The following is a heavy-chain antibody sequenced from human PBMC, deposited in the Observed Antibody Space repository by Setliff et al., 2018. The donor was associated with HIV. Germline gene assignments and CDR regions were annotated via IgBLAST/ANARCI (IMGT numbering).Heavy chain of an antibody. CDR1: GYTFTRNQ. D-gene: IGHD3-22*01. J-gene: IGHJ4*02. V-gene: IGHV1-46*01. CDR3: ARDGGDGSGYYYADY. Sequence: ASVKVSCKASGYTFTRNQIRWVRQAPGQGLEWMGIINPSGGSAAYAEKFRGRVTMTSDTSTNTVYMELRSLRSEETAVFYCARDGGDGSGYYYADYWGQGTLVTVSS. CDR2: INPSGGSA.